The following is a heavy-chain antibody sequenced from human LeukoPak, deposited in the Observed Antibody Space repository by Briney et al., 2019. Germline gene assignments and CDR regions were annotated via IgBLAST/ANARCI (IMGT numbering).Heavy chain of an antibody. J-gene: IGHJ1*01. Sequence: PGRSLRLSCAASGFTFSSYAMHWVRQAPGKGLEWVSYISSSGSTIYYADSVKGRFTISRDNAQNSLSLQMNSLRAEDTAVYYCAREGSRSTFQHWGQGTLVTVSS. CDR2: ISSSGSTI. CDR1: GFTFSSYA. D-gene: IGHD2-2*01. CDR3: AREGSRSTFQH. V-gene: IGHV3-48*04.